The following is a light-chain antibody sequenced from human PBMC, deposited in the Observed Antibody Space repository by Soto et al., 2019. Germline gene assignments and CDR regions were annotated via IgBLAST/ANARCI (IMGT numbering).Light chain of an antibody. CDR1: SSDVGSYDF. V-gene: IGLV2-14*01. J-gene: IGLJ1*01. CDR3: SSYSSSTVRYV. Sequence: QYVLTQPASVSGSPGQSITMSCTGTSSDVGSYDFVSWYQQHPGKAPKLLIYEVSNRPSGVSARFSGSKSDNTASLTISGLQAADETDYFCSSYSSSTVRYVFGSGTKVTVL. CDR2: EVS.